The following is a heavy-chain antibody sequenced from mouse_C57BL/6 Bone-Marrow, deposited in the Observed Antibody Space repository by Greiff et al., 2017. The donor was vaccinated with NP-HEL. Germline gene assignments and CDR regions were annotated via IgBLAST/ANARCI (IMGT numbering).Heavy chain of an antibody. CDR3: TTVTTVVATRWYFDV. V-gene: IGHV14-4*01. J-gene: IGHJ1*03. D-gene: IGHD1-1*01. CDR1: GFNIKDDY. CDR2: IDPENGDT. Sequence: VQLQQSGAELVRPGASVKLSCTASGFNIKDDYMHWVKQRPEQGLEWIGWIDPENGDTEYASKVQGQATITADKSSNTAYLQLSNLTSEDTAVYYFTTVTTVVATRWYFDVGGTGTTVTVSS.